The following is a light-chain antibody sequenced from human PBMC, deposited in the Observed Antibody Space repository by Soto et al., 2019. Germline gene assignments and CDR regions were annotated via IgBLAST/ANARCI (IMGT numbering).Light chain of an antibody. CDR2: EVS. J-gene: IGLJ3*02. Sequence: QSVLTQPASVSGSPGQSIAISCSETSSDVGDYKSVSWYQHHPGKLPKLVIFEVSNRPSGVSNRFSGSKSGNTASLTISGLQAEDEADYYCSSYAGTNNWVFGGGTKLTVL. CDR3: SSYAGTNNWV. CDR1: SSDVGDYKS. V-gene: IGLV2-14*01.